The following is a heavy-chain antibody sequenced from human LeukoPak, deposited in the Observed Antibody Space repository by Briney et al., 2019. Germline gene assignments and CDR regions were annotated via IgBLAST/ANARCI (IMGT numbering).Heavy chain of an antibody. J-gene: IGHJ5*02. V-gene: IGHV1-69*13. CDR3: AREIGIVGTSSRENNWFHP. Sequence: ASVKVSCKASGGTFSSYAISWVRQAPGQGLEWMGGIIPIFGTANYAQKFQGRVTITADESTSTAYMELSSLRSEDSAVYYCAREIGIVGTSSRENNWFHPWVQGTLVTVSS. D-gene: IGHD1-26*01. CDR1: GGTFSSYA. CDR2: IIPIFGTA.